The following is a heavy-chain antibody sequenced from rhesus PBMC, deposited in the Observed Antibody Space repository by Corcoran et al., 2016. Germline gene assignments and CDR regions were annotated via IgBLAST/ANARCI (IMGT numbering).Heavy chain of an antibody. Sequence: EVQLVESGGGLGQPGGSLRRSWAASGYTFSSYGMGWVRQGPGKGLCWGSYISNGGGSTYYPDSVKGRFTISRDNSKNTLSLQMNSLRAEDTAVYYCAKALYGSSYLYGLDSWGQGVVVTVSS. V-gene: IGHV3S5*01. CDR2: ISNGGGST. D-gene: IGHD4-29*01. CDR1: GYTFSSYG. J-gene: IGHJ6*01. CDR3: AKALYGSSYLYGLDS.